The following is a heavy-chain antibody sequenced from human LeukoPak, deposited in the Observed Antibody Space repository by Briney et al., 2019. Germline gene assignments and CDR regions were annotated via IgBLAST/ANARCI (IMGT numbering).Heavy chain of an antibody. CDR1: GFTFSSYW. V-gene: IGHV3-74*01. Sequence: GGSLRLSCAVSGFTFSSYWMHWVRQAPGKGLVWVSRINSDGSSTSYADSVKGRFTISRDNAKNTLYLQMNSLRAEDTAVYYCARGSTRYDFWSGYYYWGQGTLVTVSS. CDR2: INSDGSST. J-gene: IGHJ4*02. D-gene: IGHD3-3*01. CDR3: ARGSTRYDFWSGYYY.